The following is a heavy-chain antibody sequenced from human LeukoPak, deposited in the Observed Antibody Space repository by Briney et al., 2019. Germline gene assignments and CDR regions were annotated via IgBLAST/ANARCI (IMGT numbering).Heavy chain of an antibody. D-gene: IGHD6-13*01. CDR2: ISSSSSYI. CDR1: GFTFSSYS. J-gene: IGHJ4*02. CDR3: ARSFLSIAAAAADY. Sequence: GGSLRLSCAASGFTFSSYSMNWVRQAPGKGLEWVSSISSSSSYIYYADSVKGRFTISRDNAKNSLYLQMNSLRAEDTAGYYCARSFLSIAAAAADYWGQGTLVTVSS. V-gene: IGHV3-21*01.